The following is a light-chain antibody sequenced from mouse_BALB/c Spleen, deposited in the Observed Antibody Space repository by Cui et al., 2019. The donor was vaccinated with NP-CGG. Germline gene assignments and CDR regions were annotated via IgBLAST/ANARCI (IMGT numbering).Light chain of an antibody. CDR1: TGAVTTTNY. V-gene: IGLV1*01. J-gene: IGLJ1*01. Sequence: QAVVTRESALSTSPGETVTLTCRPSTGAVTTTNYANWVQEKPDHLFTGLIGGTNNRAPGVPARFSGSLIGDKAALTITRAQTEDEAIYFCALWYSNHWVFGGGTKLTVL. CDR3: ALWYSNHWV. CDR2: GTN.